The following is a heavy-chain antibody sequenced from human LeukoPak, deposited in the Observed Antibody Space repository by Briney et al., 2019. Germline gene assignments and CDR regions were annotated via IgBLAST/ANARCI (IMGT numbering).Heavy chain of an antibody. CDR3: ARVDSGSYGGDDAFDI. Sequence: QPGRSLRLSCAASGFTFSSYAMHWVRQAPGKGLEWVAVISYDGSNKYYADSVKGRFTISRDNSKNTLYLQMNSLRAEDTAVYYCARVDSGSYGGDDAFDIWGQGTMVTVSS. CDR2: ISYDGSNK. J-gene: IGHJ3*02. V-gene: IGHV3-30-3*01. D-gene: IGHD1-26*01. CDR1: GFTFSSYA.